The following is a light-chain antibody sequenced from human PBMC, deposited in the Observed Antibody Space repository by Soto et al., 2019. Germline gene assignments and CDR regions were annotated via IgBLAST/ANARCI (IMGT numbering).Light chain of an antibody. CDR3: HQRHNCPLT. J-gene: IGKJ4*02. CDR2: DAS. CDR1: QSVSSY. Sequence: EIVLTQSPATLSLSPGERATLSCRASQSVSSYLAWYQQKPGQAPRLLIYDASSRATGIPTRFSGSGSGTDFTLTISSLEPEDFAVYYCHQRHNCPLTFGGGTKVEIK. V-gene: IGKV3-11*01.